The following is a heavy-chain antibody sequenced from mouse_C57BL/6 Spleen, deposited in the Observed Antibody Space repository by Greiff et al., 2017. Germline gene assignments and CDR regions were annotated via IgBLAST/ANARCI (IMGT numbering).Heavy chain of an antibody. CDR1: GYTFTSYG. CDR3: ARAVTTRDYYAMDY. J-gene: IGHJ4*01. D-gene: IGHD2-2*01. CDR2: IYPRSGNT. Sequence: QVQLQQSGAELARPGASVKLSCKASGYTFTSYGISWVKQRTGQGLEWIGEIYPRSGNTYYNEKFKGKATLTADKSSSTAYMELRSLTSEDSAVYFCARAVTTRDYYAMDYWGQGTSVTVSS. V-gene: IGHV1-81*01.